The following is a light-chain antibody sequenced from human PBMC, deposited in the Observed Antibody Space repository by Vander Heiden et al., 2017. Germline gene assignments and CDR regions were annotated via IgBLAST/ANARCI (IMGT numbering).Light chain of an antibody. CDR3: DLWHSRSDHVV. CDR1: DIGSKG. V-gene: IGLV3-21*02. Sequence: SYVLTQPPSVSVAPGQPARITCGGDDIGSKGVHWYQQKPGQAPVLVIYDDTNRPSDIPDRISGSNSANTATLTISRVEAGDEADYYCDLWHSRSDHVVFGGGTKLTVL. J-gene: IGLJ3*02. CDR2: DDT.